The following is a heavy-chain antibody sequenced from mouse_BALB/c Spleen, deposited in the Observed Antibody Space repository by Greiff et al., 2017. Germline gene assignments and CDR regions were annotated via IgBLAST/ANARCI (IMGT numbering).Heavy chain of an antibody. Sequence: EVQLVESGPELVKPGASVKIPCKASGYTFTDYNMDWVKQSHGKSLEWIGDINPNNGGTIYNQKFKGKATLTVDKSSSTAYMELRSLTSEDTAVYYCARGYYGSSYYFDYWGQGTTLTVSS. J-gene: IGHJ2*01. CDR1: GYTFTDYN. V-gene: IGHV1-18*01. D-gene: IGHD1-1*01. CDR2: INPNNGGT. CDR3: ARGYYGSSYYFDY.